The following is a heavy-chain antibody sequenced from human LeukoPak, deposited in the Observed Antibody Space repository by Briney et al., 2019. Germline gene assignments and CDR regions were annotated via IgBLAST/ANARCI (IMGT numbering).Heavy chain of an antibody. CDR2: IWYDGSNK. CDR1: GFTFSSYG. V-gene: IGHV3-33*01. CDR3: ARAGPIDY. J-gene: IGHJ4*02. Sequence: AGGSLRLSCAASGFTFSSYGMHWVRQAPGKGLEWVAVIWYDGSNKYYAASVEGRFTISRDNSKNTVYLQMNNLKVDDTAVYYCARAGPIDYWGQGTLVTVSS.